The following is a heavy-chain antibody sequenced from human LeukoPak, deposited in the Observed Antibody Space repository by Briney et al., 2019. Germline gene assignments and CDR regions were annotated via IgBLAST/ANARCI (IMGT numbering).Heavy chain of an antibody. CDR1: GFTFSSYS. CDR3: VREGFYFFDF. Sequence: GGSLRLSCAASGFTFSSYSMNWVRQAPGKGLEWVSSISSSSSYIYYADSVRGRFTIFRDNAKDSVYLQMNSLRAEDSATYYCVREGFYFFDFWGQGTLVTVSS. J-gene: IGHJ4*01. CDR2: ISSSSSYI. V-gene: IGHV3-21*01.